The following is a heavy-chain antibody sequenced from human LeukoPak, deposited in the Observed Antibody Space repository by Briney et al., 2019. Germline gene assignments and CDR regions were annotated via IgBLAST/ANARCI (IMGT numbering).Heavy chain of an antibody. CDR1: GGSISSGGYY. J-gene: IGHJ4*02. D-gene: IGHD1-7*01. V-gene: IGHV4-30-4*08. Sequence: SSQTLSLTCTVSGGSISSGGYYWSWIRQHPGKGLEWIGYIYYSGSTYYNPSLKSRVTISVDTSKNQFSLKLSSVTAADTAVYYCARMALRGFDYWGQGTLVTVSS. CDR3: ARMALRGFDY. CDR2: IYYSGST.